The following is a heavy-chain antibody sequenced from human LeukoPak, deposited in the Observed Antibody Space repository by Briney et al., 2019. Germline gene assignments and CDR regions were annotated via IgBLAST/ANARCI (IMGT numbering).Heavy chain of an antibody. CDR1: GYTFTSYG. Sequence: ASVKVSCKASGYTFTSYGISWVRQAPGQGLEWMGWISAYNGNTNYAQKLQGRVTMTTDTSTSTAYMELRSLRSDDTAVYYCARDILTGYYTGGNFDYWGQGTLVTVSS. J-gene: IGHJ4*02. CDR3: ARDILTGYYTGGNFDY. CDR2: ISAYNGNT. V-gene: IGHV1-18*01. D-gene: IGHD3-9*01.